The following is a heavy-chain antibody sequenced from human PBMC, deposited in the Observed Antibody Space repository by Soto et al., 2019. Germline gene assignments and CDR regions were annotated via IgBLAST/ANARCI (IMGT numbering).Heavy chain of an antibody. Sequence: PGGSLRLSCAASGFTFSSYSMNWVRQAPGKGLEWVSYISSSSSTIYYADSVKGRFTISRDNAKNSLYLQMNSLRDEDTAVYYCARVFTGGGSYEDDYWGQGTLVTVSS. D-gene: IGHD1-26*01. V-gene: IGHV3-48*02. CDR1: GFTFSSYS. J-gene: IGHJ4*02. CDR3: ARVFTGGGSYEDDY. CDR2: ISSSSSTI.